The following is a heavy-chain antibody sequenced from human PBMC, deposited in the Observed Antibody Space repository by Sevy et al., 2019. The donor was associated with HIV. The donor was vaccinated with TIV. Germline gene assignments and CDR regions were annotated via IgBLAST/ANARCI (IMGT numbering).Heavy chain of an antibody. CDR1: GFTFSSYE. CDR3: AREDNGSGDV. J-gene: IGHJ6*04. V-gene: IGHV3-48*03. CDR2: ISANGNTI. D-gene: IGHD1-1*01. Sequence: GGSLRLSCAASGFTFSSYEMNWVRQAPGKGLEWVSFISANGNTIYYADSVQGRFTFSRDNAKNSLYLQMNSLRAEDTAVYYCAREDNGSGDVWGKGTTVTVSS.